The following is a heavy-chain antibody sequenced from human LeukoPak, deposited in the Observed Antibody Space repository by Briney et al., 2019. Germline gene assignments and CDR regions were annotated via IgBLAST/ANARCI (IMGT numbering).Heavy chain of an antibody. D-gene: IGHD2-15*01. CDR3: ARNRRLGGKNCSGGSCRTYYYYGMDV. CDR1: GGSISSSSYY. Sequence: SETLSLTCTVSGGSISSSSYYWGWIRQPPGKGLEWIGSIYYSGSTNYNPSLKSRVTISVDTSKNQFSLKLSSVTAADTAVYYCARNRRLGGKNCSGGSCRTYYYYGMDVWGQGTTVTVSS. CDR2: IYYSGST. J-gene: IGHJ6*02. V-gene: IGHV4-39*07.